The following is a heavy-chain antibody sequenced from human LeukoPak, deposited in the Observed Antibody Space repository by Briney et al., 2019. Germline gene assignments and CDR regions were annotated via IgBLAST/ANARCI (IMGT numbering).Heavy chain of an antibody. V-gene: IGHV3-48*01. J-gene: IGHJ4*02. Sequence: GGSLRLSCTASGFPFIEYSMNWVRQAPGKGLEWISYIGIDSGNTKYADSVRGRFTISADKAKNSLYLQMNSLRVEDTAVYYCARGHNYAFDNWGQGTLVSVAS. D-gene: IGHD1-1*01. CDR1: GFPFIEYS. CDR3: ARGHNYAFDN. CDR2: IGIDSGNT.